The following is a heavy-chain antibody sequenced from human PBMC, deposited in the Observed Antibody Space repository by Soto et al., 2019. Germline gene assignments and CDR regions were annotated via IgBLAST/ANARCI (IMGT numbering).Heavy chain of an antibody. J-gene: IGHJ3*02. CDR2: ISGSGGST. V-gene: IGHV3-23*01. Sequence: GGSLRLSCAASGFTFSSYAMSWVRQAPGKGLEWVSAISGSGGSTYYADSVKGRFTISRANSKNTLYLQMNSLRAEDTAVYYCAKDLWIASRYCSGGSCYDAFDIWGQGTMVTVSS. CDR3: AKDLWIASRYCSGGSCYDAFDI. CDR1: GFTFSSYA. D-gene: IGHD2-15*01.